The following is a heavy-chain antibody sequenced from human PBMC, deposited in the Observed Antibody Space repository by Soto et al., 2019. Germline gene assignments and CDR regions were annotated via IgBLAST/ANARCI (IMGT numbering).Heavy chain of an antibody. D-gene: IGHD1-1*01. Sequence: GGSLRLSCAASGFTFSNAWMSWVRQAPGKGLEWVGRIKSKTDGGTTDYAAPVKGRFTISRDDSKNTLYLQMNSLKTEDTAVYYCTTESQTGTGWFDPWGQGTLVTVSS. V-gene: IGHV3-15*01. CDR1: GFTFSNAW. J-gene: IGHJ5*02. CDR2: IKSKTDGGTT. CDR3: TTESQTGTGWFDP.